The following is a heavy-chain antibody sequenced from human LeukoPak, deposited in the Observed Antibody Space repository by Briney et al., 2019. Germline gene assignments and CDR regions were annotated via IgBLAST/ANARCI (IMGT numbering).Heavy chain of an antibody. J-gene: IGHJ4*02. CDR2: ISPSGTET. V-gene: IGHV3-7*01. Sequence: GGSLRLSCAASGFSLSTYWVTWVRQAPGTGLEWVANISPSGTETYCVEPVKGRFTISRDNAKNLVYLQMNSLRAEDSAVYHCGRFGYVAGVDLWGQGTLVTVSS. D-gene: IGHD6-19*01. CDR3: GRFGYVAGVDL. CDR1: GFSLSTYW.